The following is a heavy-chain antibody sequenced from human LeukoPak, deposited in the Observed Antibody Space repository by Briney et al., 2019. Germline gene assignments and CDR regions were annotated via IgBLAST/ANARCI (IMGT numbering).Heavy chain of an antibody. V-gene: IGHV4-30-4*01. J-gene: IGHJ4*02. CDR2: IYYSGST. CDR1: GGSISSGDYY. CDR3: ASYGSGSYLGY. Sequence: PSETLSLTCTVSGGSISSGDYYWSWIRQPPGKGLEWIGYIYYSGSTYYNPSLKSRVTISVDTSKNQFSLKLSSVTAADTAVYYCASYGSGSYLGYWGQGTLVTVSS. D-gene: IGHD3-10*01.